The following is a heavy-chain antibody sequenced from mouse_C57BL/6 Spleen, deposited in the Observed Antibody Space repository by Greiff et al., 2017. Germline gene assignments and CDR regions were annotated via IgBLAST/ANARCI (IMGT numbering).Heavy chain of an antibody. CDR3: ARKGYIGAFAY. D-gene: IGHD1-3*01. CDR1: GYTFTSYW. CDR2: IDPNSGGT. J-gene: IGHJ3*01. V-gene: IGHV1-72*01. Sequence: QVQLKQPGAELVKPGASVKLSCKASGYTFTSYWMHWVKQRPGRGLEWIGRIDPNSGGTKYNEKFKSKATLTVDKPYSTAYMQLSSLTSEDSAVYYCARKGYIGAFAYWGQGTLVTVSA.